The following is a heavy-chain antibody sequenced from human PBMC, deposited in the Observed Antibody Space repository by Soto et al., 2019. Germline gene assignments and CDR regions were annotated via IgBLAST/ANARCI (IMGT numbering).Heavy chain of an antibody. CDR2: IYYSGRT. D-gene: IGHD2-2*01. CDR3: ARGTYSSSSAWFDL. CDR1: GGSFSSGGFH. V-gene: IGHV4-31*03. J-gene: IGHJ5*02. Sequence: SETLSLTCTVSGGSFSSGGFHWSWIRQHPGKGLEWIGYIYYSGRTYYNSSLHSRVSIAVDTTDNQFSLKLTSVTAADTSVYYCARGTYSSSSAWFDLWGRGTLVTVSS.